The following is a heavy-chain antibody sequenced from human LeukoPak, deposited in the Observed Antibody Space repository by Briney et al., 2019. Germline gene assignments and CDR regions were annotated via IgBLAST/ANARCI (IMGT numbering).Heavy chain of an antibody. CDR2: IYHSGST. Sequence: PSETLSLTRTVSGYSISSGYYWGWIRQPSRKGLEWIGSIYHSGSTYYNPSLKSRVTISVDTSKNQFSLKLSSVTAAATAVYYCARDSARGAFDIWGQGTMVTVSS. V-gene: IGHV4-38-2*02. J-gene: IGHJ3*02. CDR1: GYSISSGYY. CDR3: ARDSARGAFDI. D-gene: IGHD6-25*01.